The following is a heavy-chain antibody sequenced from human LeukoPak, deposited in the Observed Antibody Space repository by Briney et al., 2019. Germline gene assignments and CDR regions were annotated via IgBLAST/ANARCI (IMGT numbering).Heavy chain of an antibody. CDR1: GFTFSDYY. V-gene: IGHV3-11*06. CDR3: ARVRTLDDYGDYFDY. D-gene: IGHD4-17*01. J-gene: IGHJ4*02. CDR2: ISSSSSYT. Sequence: GGSLRLSCAAPGFTFSDYYMSWIRQAPGKGLEWVSYISSSSSYTNYADSVKGRFTISRDNAKNSLYLQMNSLRAEDTAVYYCARVRTLDDYGDYFDYWGQGTLVTVSS.